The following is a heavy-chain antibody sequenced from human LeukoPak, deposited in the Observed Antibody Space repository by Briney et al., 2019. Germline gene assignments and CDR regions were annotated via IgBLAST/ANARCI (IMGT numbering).Heavy chain of an antibody. V-gene: IGHV3-43*02. CDR2: ISGDGGST. D-gene: IGHD3-22*01. Sequence: PGGSLRLSCAASGFTFDDYAMHWVRQAPGKGLEWVSLISGDGGSTYYADSVKGGFTISRDNSKNSLYLQMNSLRTEDTALYYCAKTTYYYDSSGYYYNWGQGTLVTVSS. J-gene: IGHJ4*02. CDR3: AKTTYYYDSSGYYYN. CDR1: GFTFDDYA.